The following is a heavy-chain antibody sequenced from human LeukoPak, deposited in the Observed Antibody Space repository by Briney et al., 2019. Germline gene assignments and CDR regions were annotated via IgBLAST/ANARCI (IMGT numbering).Heavy chain of an antibody. D-gene: IGHD2-8*01. J-gene: IGHJ3*01. CDR2: ISGSGGST. Sequence: GGSLRLSCAASGFTFSGNAISWVRQAPGKGPEWVSSISGSGGSTYYSDSVKGRFTISRDNSKNTLYLQMNSLRAEDTAVYYCAAAVYAFDFWGQGTMVTVSS. V-gene: IGHV3-23*01. CDR3: AAAVYAFDF. CDR1: GFTFSGNA.